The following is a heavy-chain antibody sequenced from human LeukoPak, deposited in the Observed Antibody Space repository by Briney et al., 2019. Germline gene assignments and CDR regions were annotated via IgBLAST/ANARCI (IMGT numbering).Heavy chain of an antibody. Sequence: GASVKVSCKASGYTFTSYGISWVRQAPGQGLEWMGWMNPNSGNTGYAQKFQGRVTMTRNTSISTAYMELSSLRSEDTAVYYCARASEYYDILTGLMDVWGKGTTVTISS. J-gene: IGHJ6*04. CDR3: ARASEYYDILTGLMDV. D-gene: IGHD3-9*01. CDR1: GYTFTSYG. CDR2: MNPNSGNT. V-gene: IGHV1-8*02.